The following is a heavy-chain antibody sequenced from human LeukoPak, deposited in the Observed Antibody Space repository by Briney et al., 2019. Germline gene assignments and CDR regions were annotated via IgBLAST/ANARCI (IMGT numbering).Heavy chain of an antibody. CDR1: GYTFTGYY. J-gene: IGHJ3*01. CDR2: INPNSGGT. D-gene: IGHD3-22*01. Sequence: ASVKVSCKASGYTFTGYYMHWVRQAPGQGLEWMEWINPNSGGTNYAQKFQGRVTMTRDTSISTAYMELSRLRSDDTAVYYCARDQKYDSSGYRLLPWGQGTMVTVSS. CDR3: ARDQKYDSSGYRLLP. V-gene: IGHV1-2*02.